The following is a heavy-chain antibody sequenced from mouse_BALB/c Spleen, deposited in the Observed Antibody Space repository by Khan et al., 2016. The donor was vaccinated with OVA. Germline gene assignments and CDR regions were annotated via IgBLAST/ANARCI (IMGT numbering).Heavy chain of an antibody. CDR1: GFTFSSYG. J-gene: IGHJ3*01. V-gene: IGHV5-6*01. CDR3: ASHLTGSFAY. CDR2: ISSGGDYN. D-gene: IGHD4-1*01. Sequence: EVQLQESGGDLVKPGGSLKLSCAASGFTFSSYGMSWVRQTPDKRLEWVATISSGGDYNYYPDSVKGRFTISRDNAKNTLYLQMSSLKSEDTAMYYCASHLTGSFAYWGQGTLVTVSA.